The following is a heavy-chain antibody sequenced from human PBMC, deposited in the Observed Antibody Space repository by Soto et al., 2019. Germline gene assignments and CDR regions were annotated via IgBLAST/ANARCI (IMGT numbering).Heavy chain of an antibody. CDR3: ARGAAAANLGY. CDR2: IYYSGST. CDR1: GGSISSSSYY. V-gene: IGHV4-39*01. Sequence: QLQLQESGPGLVKPSETLSLTCTVSGGSISSSSYYWGWIRQPPGKGLEWIGSIYYSGSTYYNPSLKSRVTISVDTSKNQFSLKLSSVTAADTAVYYCARGAAAANLGYWGQGTLVTVSS. D-gene: IGHD6-13*01. J-gene: IGHJ4*02.